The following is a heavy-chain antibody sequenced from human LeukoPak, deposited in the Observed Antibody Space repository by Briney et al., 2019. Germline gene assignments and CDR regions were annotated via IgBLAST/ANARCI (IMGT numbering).Heavy chain of an antibody. CDR3: AREYYYGSGSQGGYYGMDV. Sequence: GGSLRLSCAASGFTFSSYSMNWVRQAPGKGLEWVSSISSSSSYIYYADSVKGRFTISRDNAKNSPYLQMNSLRAEDTAVYYCAREYYYGSGSQGGYYGMDVWGQGTTVTVSS. CDR2: ISSSSSYI. CDR1: GFTFSSYS. D-gene: IGHD3-10*01. V-gene: IGHV3-21*01. J-gene: IGHJ6*02.